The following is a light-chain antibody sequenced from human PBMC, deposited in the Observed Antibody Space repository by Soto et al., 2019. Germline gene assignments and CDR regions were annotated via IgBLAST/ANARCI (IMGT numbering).Light chain of an antibody. Sequence: EIVMKQSPATLSVSPGKRATLSCRASQSISSILAWYQQKPGQAPRLLIYGASTRATGIPARFSGSGSGTEFTLTISSLQSEDFAVYYCQQYNNWPRTFGQGTKV. V-gene: IGKV3-15*01. J-gene: IGKJ1*01. CDR2: GAS. CDR3: QQYNNWPRT. CDR1: QSISSI.